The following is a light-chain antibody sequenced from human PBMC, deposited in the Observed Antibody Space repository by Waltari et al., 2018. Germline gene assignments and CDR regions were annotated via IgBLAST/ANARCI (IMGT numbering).Light chain of an antibody. Sequence: DVVMTQSPLSLPVTLGQAASISCRSSQSLEHSDGITYLNWFQQRPGQSPRRLFYRVSRGDSGVPERFSGSGSGTDFSITISRLEPEDFAVYYCQNHERLPATFGQGTKVEIK. CDR2: RVS. CDR1: QSLEHSDGITY. J-gene: IGKJ1*01. V-gene: IGKV2-30*02. CDR3: QNHERLPAT.